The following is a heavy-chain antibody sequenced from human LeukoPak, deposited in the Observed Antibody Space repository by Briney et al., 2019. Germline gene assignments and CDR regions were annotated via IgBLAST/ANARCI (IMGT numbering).Heavy chain of an antibody. Sequence: ASVKVSCKASGYTFTGYYMHWVRQAPGQGLEWMGRINPNSGGTNYAQKFQGRVTMTRDTSISTAYMELSRLRSDDTAVYYCARGPIMIVVVSTSPDYWGQGTLVTVSS. CDR1: GYTFTGYY. V-gene: IGHV1-2*06. CDR2: INPNSGGT. D-gene: IGHD3-22*01. CDR3: ARGPIMIVVVSTSPDY. J-gene: IGHJ4*02.